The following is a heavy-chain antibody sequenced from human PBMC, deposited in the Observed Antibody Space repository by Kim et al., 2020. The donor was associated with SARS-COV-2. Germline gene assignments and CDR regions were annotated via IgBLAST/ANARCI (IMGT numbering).Heavy chain of an antibody. Sequence: GGSLRLSCAASGFTFDDYAMHWVRQAPGKGLEWVSGISWNSGTIGYADSVKGRFTISRDNSKNSLYLQMNSLRTEDTALYYCAKSKITMFQGVSYGMDVWGQGSTVTVSS. D-gene: IGHD3-10*01. CDR2: ISWNSGTI. CDR3: AKSKITMFQGVSYGMDV. CDR1: GFTFDDYA. J-gene: IGHJ6*02. V-gene: IGHV3-9*01.